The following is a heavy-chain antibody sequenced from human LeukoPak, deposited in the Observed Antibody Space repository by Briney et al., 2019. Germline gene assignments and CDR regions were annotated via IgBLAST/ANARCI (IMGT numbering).Heavy chain of an antibody. J-gene: IGHJ6*03. CDR1: GGSFSGYY. CDR2: INHSGST. Sequence: PSETLSLTCAVYGGSFSGYYWSWIRQPPGKGLEWIGEINHSGSTNYNPSLKSRVTISVDTSKNQFSLKLSSVTAADTAVYYCARSPLHFYYGSGSPRVGMDVWGKGTTVTISS. D-gene: IGHD3-10*01. V-gene: IGHV4-34*01. CDR3: ARSPLHFYYGSGSPRVGMDV.